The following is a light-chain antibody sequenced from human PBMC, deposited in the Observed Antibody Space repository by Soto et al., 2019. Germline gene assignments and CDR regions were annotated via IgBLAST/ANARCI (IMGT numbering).Light chain of an antibody. Sequence: DIQVTQSPTSPAAVVGGNVTITCRARQSITSYVNWYQQKPGKAPKLLILGAVILPSGIPSRFSGSGSGTDFTLTISSLQPEDFATYYCQRDYNTMRTFGEGTKVDIK. CDR2: GAV. CDR3: QRDYNTMRT. V-gene: IGKV1-39*01. CDR1: QSITSY. J-gene: IGKJ4*02.